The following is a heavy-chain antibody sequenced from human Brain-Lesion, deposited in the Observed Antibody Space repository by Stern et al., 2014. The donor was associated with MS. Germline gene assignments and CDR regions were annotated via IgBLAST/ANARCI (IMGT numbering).Heavy chain of an antibody. CDR2: VNNDGRRT. CDR3: ARGERWFDS. J-gene: IGHJ5*01. V-gene: IGHV3-74*02. Sequence: EVQLLESGGGLVQPGGSLRLSCAASGFTFSNYWMHWVRQAPGKGLVWVSRVNNDGRRTSYADSVKGRFTMSRDNAKNTLYLQMNSLRVEDTAIYYCARGERWFDSWGQGTRVTVSS. D-gene: IGHD3-10*01. CDR1: GFTFSNYW.